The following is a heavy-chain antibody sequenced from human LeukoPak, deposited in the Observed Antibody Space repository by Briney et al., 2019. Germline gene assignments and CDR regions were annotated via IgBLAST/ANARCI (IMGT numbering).Heavy chain of an antibody. CDR1: GGSISSGSYY. D-gene: IGHD3-22*01. J-gene: IGHJ4*02. V-gene: IGHV4-61*02. CDR3: ARVRYFDSSGHYYDFDY. CDR2: IFASGST. Sequence: SETLSLTCTVSGGSISSGSYYWSWIRQPAGKGLEWIGRIFASGSTHYNPSLKSRVTISVDTSKNQFSLKLSSVTAADTAVYYCARVRYFDSSGHYYDFDYWGQGTLATVSS.